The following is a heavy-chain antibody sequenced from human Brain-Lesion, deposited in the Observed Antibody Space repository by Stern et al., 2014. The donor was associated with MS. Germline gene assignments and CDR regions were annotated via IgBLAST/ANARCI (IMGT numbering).Heavy chain of an antibody. D-gene: IGHD1-14*01. J-gene: IGHJ4*02. CDR2: ISWNRGTI. Sequence: QLVESGGDLVQPGRSLRLSCAAFGFTFADYAMPWVRQGPGQGLEWVAGISWNRGTIGYADSVKGRFTTSRDNAYSSLYLQMNSLRPEDTALYYCARDITGSSAYFAYWGQGTLVTVSS. CDR3: ARDITGSSAYFAY. CDR1: GFTFADYA. V-gene: IGHV3-9*01.